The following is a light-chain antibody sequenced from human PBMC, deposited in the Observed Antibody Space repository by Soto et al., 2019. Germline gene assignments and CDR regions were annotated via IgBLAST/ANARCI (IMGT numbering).Light chain of an antibody. J-gene: IGKJ3*01. Sequence: ERVMTQSPATLSVSPGERATLSCRASQSVGSNLAWYQQKPGQAPRLLIFGASSRATGVPASFSGSGSGTEFTLTIDSLQSEDFAVYFCQQYDSLPLTFGPGTKVDIK. CDR3: QQYDSLPLT. V-gene: IGKV3-15*01. CDR2: GAS. CDR1: QSVGSN.